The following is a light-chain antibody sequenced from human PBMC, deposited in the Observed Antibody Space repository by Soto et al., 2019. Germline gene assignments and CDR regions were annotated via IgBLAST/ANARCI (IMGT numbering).Light chain of an antibody. J-gene: IGLJ1*01. V-gene: IGLV2-14*01. CDR2: EVT. CDR3: SSYTNINTRACV. CDR1: SGDIGSYNR. Sequence: QSVLTQPASVSGSPGQSITISCTGTSGDIGSYNRVSWYQQHPGQAPKLIIYEVTARPSGVSNRFSGSKSGNTASLTISGLQAEDEAEYYCSSYTNINTRACVFGTGTKVTVL.